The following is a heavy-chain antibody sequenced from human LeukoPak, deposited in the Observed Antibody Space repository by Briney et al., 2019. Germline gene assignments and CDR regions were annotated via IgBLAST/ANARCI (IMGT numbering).Heavy chain of an antibody. CDR2: ISYDGSNQ. V-gene: IGHV3-30*18. J-gene: IGHJ4*02. CDR3: AKDKYGSGYDYFNY. Sequence: GRSLRLSCAASGFTFSGYGMHWVRQTPGKGLEWVAVISYDGSNQYYADSVKGRFTISRDNSKNTMYLQMNSLRAEDTAMYYCAKDKYGSGYDYFNYWGQGTLVTVSS. D-gene: IGHD5-12*01. CDR1: GFTFSGYG.